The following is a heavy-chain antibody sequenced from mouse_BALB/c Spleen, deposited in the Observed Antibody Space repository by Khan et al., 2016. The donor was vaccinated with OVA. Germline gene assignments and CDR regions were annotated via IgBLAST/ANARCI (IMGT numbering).Heavy chain of an antibody. CDR1: GFTFSTYA. D-gene: IGHD1-1*01. CDR2: ISSGGDYI. CDR3: ARHNYGPFAY. J-gene: IGHJ3*01. V-gene: IGHV5-9-3*01. Sequence: EVELVESGGDLVKPGGSLKLSCSACGFTFSTYAMSWVRQTPEKRLEWVATISSGGDYIYYPDSVTGRFTISRDNAKNTLYLQMSSLRSEDTATYYCARHNYGPFAYWGQGTLVTVSA.